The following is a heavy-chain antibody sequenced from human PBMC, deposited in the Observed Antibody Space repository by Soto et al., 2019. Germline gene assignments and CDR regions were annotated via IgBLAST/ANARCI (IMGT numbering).Heavy chain of an antibody. CDR3: VTDGSRGWPYSYGLEV. J-gene: IGHJ6*02. CDR1: GFTFSSYG. CDR2: ISYEGRNK. V-gene: IGHV3-30*03. D-gene: IGHD6-19*01. Sequence: QVQLVESGGGGVQPGRSLRLSCAASGFTFSSYGIHWVRQAPGKGLEWVAVISYEGRNKYYADSVKGRFATSRDNSRKTLHLQMSRLRAEYTAVYYWVTDGSRGWPYSYGLEVWGQGTTGTVSS.